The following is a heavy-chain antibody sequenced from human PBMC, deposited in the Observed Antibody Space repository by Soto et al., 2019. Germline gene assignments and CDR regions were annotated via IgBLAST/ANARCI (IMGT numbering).Heavy chain of an antibody. D-gene: IGHD4-17*01. Sequence: GGSLRLSCAASGFTLDDYGMSWARQAPGKGLEWVSGINWNGGSTGYADSVKGRFTISRDNAKNSLYLQMNSLRAEDTALYHCARDPIHDYGDYYYYYGMDVWGQGTTVTVSS. V-gene: IGHV3-20*01. J-gene: IGHJ6*02. CDR1: GFTLDDYG. CDR2: INWNGGST. CDR3: ARDPIHDYGDYYYYYGMDV.